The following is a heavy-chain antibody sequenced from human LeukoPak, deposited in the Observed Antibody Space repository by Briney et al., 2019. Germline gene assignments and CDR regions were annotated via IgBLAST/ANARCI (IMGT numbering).Heavy chain of an antibody. Sequence: ASVKVSCKASGYTFTSYGIAWVRQAPGQGLEWMGWISGYDDTTNYAQKLQGRVTTTTDTSTSTGYMELRSLGSDDTAVYYCARWSLIHTNYFDYWGQGTLVTVSS. CDR1: GYTFTSYG. D-gene: IGHD5-12*01. V-gene: IGHV1-18*01. J-gene: IGHJ4*02. CDR3: ARWSLIHTNYFDY. CDR2: ISGYDDTT.